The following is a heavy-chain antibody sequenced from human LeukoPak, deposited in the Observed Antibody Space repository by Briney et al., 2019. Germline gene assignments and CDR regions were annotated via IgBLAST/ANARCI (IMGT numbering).Heavy chain of an antibody. CDR3: ARVRSSRKAFDI. CDR1: GGSISYYY. D-gene: IGHD3-10*01. V-gene: IGHV4-59*01. CDR2: IYYSGST. J-gene: IGHJ3*02. Sequence: SETLSLTCTVSGGSISYYYWSWIRQPPGKGLELIGYIYYSGSTNYNPSLKSRVTISVDTSKNQFSLKLTSVTAADTAVYYCARVRSSRKAFDIWGQGTMVTVSS.